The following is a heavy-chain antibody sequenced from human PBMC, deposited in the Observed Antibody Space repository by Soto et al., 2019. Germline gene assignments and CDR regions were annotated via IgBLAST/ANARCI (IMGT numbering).Heavy chain of an antibody. J-gene: IGHJ4*02. Sequence: SETLSLTCTDSGDSISTFYWGWMRQSPGKELEWIGYVYYTGSTNYNPSLKSRVTISVDRSKNQFSLKLTSANAADTAVYYCARGRTVRNYADDSSDYFYFFDYWGQGTQVAVSS. V-gene: IGHV4-59*01. CDR2: VYYTGST. CDR1: GDSISTFY. D-gene: IGHD3-22*01. CDR3: ARGRTVRNYADDSSDYFYFFDY.